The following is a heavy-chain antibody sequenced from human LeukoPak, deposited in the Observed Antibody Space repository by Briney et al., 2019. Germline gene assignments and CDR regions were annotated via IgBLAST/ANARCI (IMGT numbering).Heavy chain of an antibody. Sequence: GGSLRLSYVASGFSFSTCAIHWVRQAPGKGLEWVAIIWSDGTNEKYASSVKGRFTISRDNFENTVYLQMNSLRAEDTAVYYCARASGTGSYILDYWGQGTLLTVSP. CDR1: GFSFSTCA. CDR2: IWSDGTNE. CDR3: ARASGTGSYILDY. V-gene: IGHV3-33*01. J-gene: IGHJ4*02. D-gene: IGHD1-26*01.